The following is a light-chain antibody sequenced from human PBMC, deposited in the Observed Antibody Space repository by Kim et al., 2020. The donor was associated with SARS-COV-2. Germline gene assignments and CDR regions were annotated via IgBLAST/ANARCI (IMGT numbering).Light chain of an antibody. J-gene: IGLJ2*01. V-gene: IGLV6-57*02. CDR2: EDN. CDR3: QSYDSSNVV. Sequence: GKAVTISFPGSSGSIASNYVQWYQQRPGSAPTTVIYEDNHRPSGVPDRFSGSLDSSSNSASHTISGLKTEDEADYYCQSYDSSNVVFGGGTQLTVL. CDR1: SGSIASNY.